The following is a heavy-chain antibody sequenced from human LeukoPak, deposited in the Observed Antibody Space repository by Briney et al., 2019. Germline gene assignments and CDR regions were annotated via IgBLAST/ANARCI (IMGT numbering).Heavy chain of an antibody. D-gene: IGHD6-13*01. Sequence: EASVKVSCKASGYTFTGYYMHWVRQAPGQGLEWMGWINPNSGGTNYAQKFQGWVIMTRDTSISTAYMELSRLRSDDTAVYYCARDLGRPLFEYSSSWHPDWFDPWGQGTLVTVSS. CDR1: GYTFTGYY. CDR2: INPNSGGT. V-gene: IGHV1-2*04. J-gene: IGHJ5*02. CDR3: ARDLGRPLFEYSSSWHPDWFDP.